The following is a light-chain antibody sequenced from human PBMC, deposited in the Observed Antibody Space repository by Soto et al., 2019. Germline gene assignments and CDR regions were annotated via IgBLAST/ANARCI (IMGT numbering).Light chain of an antibody. J-gene: IGLJ2*01. CDR2: DNG. Sequence: QSVLTQPPSVSAAPGQKVTISCSGSSSNIGSNYVSWYQQLPGTAPKLLIYDNGKRPSGIPDRFSGSQSGTSATLGITGLQTGDEADYYCSSYTSSSTLFGGGTKLTVL. CDR3: SSYTSSSTL. V-gene: IGLV1-51*01. CDR1: SSNIGSNY.